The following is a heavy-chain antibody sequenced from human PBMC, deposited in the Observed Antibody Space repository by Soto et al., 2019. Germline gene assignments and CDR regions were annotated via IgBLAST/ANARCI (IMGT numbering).Heavy chain of an antibody. CDR2: IYIDDT. D-gene: IGHD1-1*01. V-gene: IGHV1-18*01. CDR3: ARDRDWNLDY. CDR1: GYTFSSYG. J-gene: IGHJ4*02. Sequence: QVHLVQSGAEVKKPGASVKVSCKASGYTFSSYGFSWMRQAPGQGLEWMGWIYIDDTKYAQNFQGRVTLTTDTFTSTVYMELRTPTSDDTAVYYCARDRDWNLDYWGQGTLVTVS.